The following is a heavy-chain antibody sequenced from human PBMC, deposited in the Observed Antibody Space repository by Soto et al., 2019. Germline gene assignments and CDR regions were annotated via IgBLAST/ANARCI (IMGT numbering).Heavy chain of an antibody. D-gene: IGHD2-15*01. Sequence: DEQLVESGGDLVQPGGSLRLSCAASGFVFRTNAMSWVRQRPGQGLEWVSAIRGSGDNTYYADSVKGRFSISRDNSKNTLFLQMNSLRAEDTAMYYCACLKIYCRGETCYSGYHDYWGQGTLVTVSS. V-gene: IGHV3-23*04. J-gene: IGHJ4*02. CDR1: GFVFRTNA. CDR2: IRGSGDNT. CDR3: ACLKIYCRGETCYSGYHDY.